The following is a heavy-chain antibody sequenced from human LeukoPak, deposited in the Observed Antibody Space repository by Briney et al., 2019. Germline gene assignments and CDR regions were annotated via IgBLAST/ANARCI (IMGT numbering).Heavy chain of an antibody. Sequence: SETLSLTCAVSGGSISSSTWWSWVRQPPGKGLEWIGEIDHSGITNYTPSLKSRVTISVDKYKNQYSLKLSSVTAADTAVYYCVRDPSGSGWFDYWGQGNLVTVSS. CDR3: VRDPSGSGWFDY. D-gene: IGHD6-19*01. V-gene: IGHV4-4*02. J-gene: IGHJ5*01. CDR1: GGSISSSTW. CDR2: IDHSGIT.